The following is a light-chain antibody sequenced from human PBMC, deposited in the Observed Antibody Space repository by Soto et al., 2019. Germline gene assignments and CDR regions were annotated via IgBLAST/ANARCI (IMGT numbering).Light chain of an antibody. V-gene: IGKV3-15*01. J-gene: IGKJ1*01. Sequence: EIVMTQSPATLSVSPGERATLSCRASQSVARKLAWYQQKPGQAPRLLIHEASIRATGIPARFSGSGSGTEFTLTISSLQSEDFAVYYCQQYKNWPPITFGQVTKVDIK. CDR1: QSVARK. CDR2: EAS. CDR3: QQYKNWPPIT.